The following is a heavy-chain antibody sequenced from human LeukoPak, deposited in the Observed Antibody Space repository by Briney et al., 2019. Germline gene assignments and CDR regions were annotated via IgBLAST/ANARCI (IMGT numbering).Heavy chain of an antibody. CDR2: ISDSGGST. Sequence: PGGSLRLSCAASGFTFNNYAMTWVRQAPGKGLEWVSTISDSGGSTYYADSVKGRFTISRDNSKNTLYLQVSNLKAEDTALYYCGMTVAADYWGQGTLVTVSS. V-gene: IGHV3-23*01. J-gene: IGHJ4*02. CDR3: GMTVAADY. CDR1: GFTFNNYA. D-gene: IGHD6-19*01.